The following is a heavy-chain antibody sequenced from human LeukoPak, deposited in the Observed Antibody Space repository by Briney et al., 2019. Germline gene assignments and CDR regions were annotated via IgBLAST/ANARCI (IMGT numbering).Heavy chain of an antibody. D-gene: IGHD2-2*02. Sequence: ASVKVSCKVSGYTLTELSMHWVRQAPGKGLEWMGGFDPEDGETIYTQKFQGRVTMTEDTSTDTAYMELSSLRSEDTAVYYCATAFAREGSCSSTSCYKGWFDPWGQGTLVTVSS. J-gene: IGHJ5*02. V-gene: IGHV1-24*01. CDR2: FDPEDGET. CDR3: ATAFAREGSCSSTSCYKGWFDP. CDR1: GYTLTELS.